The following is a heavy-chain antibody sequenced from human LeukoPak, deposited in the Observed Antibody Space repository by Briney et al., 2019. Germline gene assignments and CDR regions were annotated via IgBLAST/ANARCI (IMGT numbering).Heavy chain of an antibody. D-gene: IGHD3-9*01. CDR3: ARDRAPSTAYDILTVVGMDV. J-gene: IGHJ6*04. V-gene: IGHV1-69*13. CDR1: GGTFSSYA. Sequence: ASVKVSCKASGGTFSSYAISWVRQAPGQGLEWMGGIIPIFGTANSAQKFQGRVTITADESTSTAYMELSSLRSEDTAVYYCARDRAPSTAYDILTVVGMDVWGKGTTVTVSS. CDR2: IIPIFGTA.